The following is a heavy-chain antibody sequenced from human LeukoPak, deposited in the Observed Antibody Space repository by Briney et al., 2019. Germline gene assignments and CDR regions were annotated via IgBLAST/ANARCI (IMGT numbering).Heavy chain of an antibody. CDR3: AKGPERGTFDC. V-gene: IGHV3-23*01. CDR1: GFTFSSQA. J-gene: IGHJ4*02. D-gene: IGHD1-14*01. CDR2: MSGNTGNT. Sequence: GGSLRLSCAASGFTFSSQAMSWVRQTPGKGLDWVSVMSGNTGNTYYADSVRGRFTISRDNSRNTLYLEMNSLRTEDSAVYYCAKGPERGTFDCWGQGTLVTVSS.